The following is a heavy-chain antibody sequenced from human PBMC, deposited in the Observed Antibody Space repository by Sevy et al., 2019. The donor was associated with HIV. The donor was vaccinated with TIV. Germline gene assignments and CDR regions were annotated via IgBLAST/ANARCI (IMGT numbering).Heavy chain of an antibody. Sequence: KQSQTLSLTCTVSGGSIRINSYYWGWVRQPPGKGLEWIRSIYNTGSTSYNPSLKSRVTISVDTSKNNFSLRLTSVTAADTAVYYCATPRGTDWYEGAGGYFDLWGRGTLVTVSS. D-gene: IGHD6-19*01. J-gene: IGHJ2*01. CDR2: IYNTGST. V-gene: IGHV4-39*02. CDR1: GGSIRINSYY. CDR3: ATPRGTDWYEGAGGYFDL.